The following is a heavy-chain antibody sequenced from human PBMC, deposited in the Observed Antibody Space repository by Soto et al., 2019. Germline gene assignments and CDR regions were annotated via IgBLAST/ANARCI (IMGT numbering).Heavy chain of an antibody. D-gene: IGHD6-19*01. V-gene: IGHV3-66*01. CDR2: IDIGGNT. Sequence: PGGSLRLSCAASGFSVTNNYMNGVRQAPGKGLEWVSIIDIGGNTYYADSVKDRFTISRDNSRNTLYLHMDSLRAEDTAVYYCARDRIAVAGNPEYFQHWGQGTLVTVSS. J-gene: IGHJ1*01. CDR1: GFSVTNNY. CDR3: ARDRIAVAGNPEYFQH.